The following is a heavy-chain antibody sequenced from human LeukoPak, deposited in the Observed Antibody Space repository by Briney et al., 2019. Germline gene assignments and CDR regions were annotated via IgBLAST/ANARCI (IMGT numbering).Heavy chain of an antibody. V-gene: IGHV3-21*01. CDR2: ISSSSSYI. CDR3: ARGGWRSSYYFDY. D-gene: IGHD6-6*01. Sequence: GGSLRLSCAASGFTFSSYSMNWVRQAPGKGLEWVSSISSSSSYIYYADSVKGRFTISRDNAKNPLYLQMNILRAEDSAVYYCARGGWRSSYYFDYWGQGTLVTVSS. J-gene: IGHJ4*02. CDR1: GFTFSSYS.